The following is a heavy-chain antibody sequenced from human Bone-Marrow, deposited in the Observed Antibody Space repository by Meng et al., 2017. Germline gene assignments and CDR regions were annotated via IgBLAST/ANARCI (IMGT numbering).Heavy chain of an antibody. J-gene: IGHJ4*02. CDR3: ARSRLDFDWGSPYYFDY. D-gene: IGHD7-27*01. CDR2: IKQDGSEK. V-gene: IGHV3-7*03. CDR1: GFTFSAYW. Sequence: GESLKISCAASGFTFSAYWMNWVRQAPGKGLEWVANIKQDGSEKYYVDSVKGRFTISRHNSKNTLYLQMNSLRAEDTAVYYCARSRLDFDWGSPYYFDYWGQGTLVTVSS.